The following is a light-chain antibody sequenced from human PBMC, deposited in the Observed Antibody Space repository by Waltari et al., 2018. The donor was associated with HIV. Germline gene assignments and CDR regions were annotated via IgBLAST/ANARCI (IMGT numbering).Light chain of an antibody. J-gene: IGKJ2*01. V-gene: IGKV2-24*01. CDR1: QSLVHSDGNTY. Sequence: DIVMTQTQLSSPVTLGQPASISCRSSQSLVHSDGNTYLSWLHQRPGQPPRLLIYKISTRFSGVPDRFSGSAAGTDFTLKISRVEAEDVGIYYCMQSTLSPHTFGQGTKLEIK. CDR3: MQSTLSPHT. CDR2: KIS.